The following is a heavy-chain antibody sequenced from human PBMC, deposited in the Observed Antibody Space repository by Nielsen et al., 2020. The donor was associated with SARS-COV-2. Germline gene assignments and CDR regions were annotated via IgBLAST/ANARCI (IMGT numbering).Heavy chain of an antibody. Sequence: GESLKISCAASGFTFSDYYMSWIRQAPGKGLEWVSYISSSSSYTNYADSVKGRFTISRDNAKNSLYLQMNSLRAEDTAVYYCARVLYDFWSGYYLDYWGQGTLVTVSS. D-gene: IGHD3-3*01. V-gene: IGHV3-11*05. J-gene: IGHJ4*02. CDR2: ISSSSSYT. CDR1: GFTFSDYY. CDR3: ARVLYDFWSGYYLDY.